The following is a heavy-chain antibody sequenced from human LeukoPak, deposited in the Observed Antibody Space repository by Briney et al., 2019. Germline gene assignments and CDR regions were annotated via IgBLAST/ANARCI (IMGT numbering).Heavy chain of an antibody. CDR3: SRGLGQPVDS. CDR1: GFTFSSHG. J-gene: IGHJ4*02. Sequence: GGSLRLSCAASGFTFSSHGMHWVRQAPGTGLEWVAVISYEGSNTYYADSVKGRFTISRDNSKNTLYLQMNSLRAEDTAVYYCSRGLGQPVDSWGQGTLVTVSS. V-gene: IGHV3-30*03. CDR2: ISYEGSNT. D-gene: IGHD6-6*01.